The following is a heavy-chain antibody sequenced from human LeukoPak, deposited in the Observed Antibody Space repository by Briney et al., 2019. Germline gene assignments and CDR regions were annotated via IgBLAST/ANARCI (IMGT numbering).Heavy chain of an antibody. CDR2: MNPNSGNT. D-gene: IGHD2-8*01. V-gene: IGHV1-8*01. Sequence: ASVKVSCKASGYTFTSYDINWVRQAPGQGLEWMGWMNPNSGNTDYAQKFQGRVTMTRNTSISTAYMELSSLRSEDTAVYYCARGYQEMVYAIRRYYGMDVWGQGTTVTVSS. CDR3: ARGYQEMVYAIRRYYGMDV. J-gene: IGHJ6*02. CDR1: GYTFTSYD.